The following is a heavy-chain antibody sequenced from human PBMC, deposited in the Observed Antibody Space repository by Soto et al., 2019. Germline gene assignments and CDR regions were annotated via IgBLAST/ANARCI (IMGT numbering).Heavy chain of an antibody. J-gene: IGHJ6*02. D-gene: IGHD2-15*01. CDR3: ARIWTPYCGGGSCYPYYYYGMDV. V-gene: IGHV2-26*01. Sequence: QVTLKESGPVLVKPTETLTLTCTVSGFSLSNARMGVSWIRQPPGKALEWLAHIFSNDEKSYSTSLKSRLTISKDTSKSQVVLTMTNMDPVDTATYYCARIWTPYCGGGSCYPYYYYGMDVWGQGTTVTVSS. CDR1: GFSLSNARMG. CDR2: IFSNDEK.